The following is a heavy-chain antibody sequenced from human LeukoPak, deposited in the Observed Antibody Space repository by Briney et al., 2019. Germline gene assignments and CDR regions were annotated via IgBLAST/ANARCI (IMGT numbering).Heavy chain of an antibody. CDR2: IIPIFGTA. CDR1: GGTFSSYA. CDR3: ARDDYYDSSGYDNYGMDV. V-gene: IGHV1-69*13. J-gene: IGHJ6*02. Sequence: GASVTVSCKASGGTFSSYAISWVRQAPGQGLEWMGGIIPIFGTANYAQKFQGRVTITADESTSTAYMELSSLRSEDTAVYYCARDDYYDSSGYDNYGMDVWGQGTTVTVSS. D-gene: IGHD3-22*01.